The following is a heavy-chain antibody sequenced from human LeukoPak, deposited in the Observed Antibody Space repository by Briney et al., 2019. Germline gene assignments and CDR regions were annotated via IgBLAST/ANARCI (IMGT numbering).Heavy chain of an antibody. D-gene: IGHD6-6*01. V-gene: IGHV4-34*01. CDR1: GGSFSGYY. CDR2: INHSGST. J-gene: IGHJ6*03. CDR3: ARLIRQLVPYYYYYMDV. Sequence: PSETLSLTCAVYGGSFSGYYWSWIRQPPGKGPEWIGEINHSGSTNYNPSLKSRVTISVDTSKNQFSLKLSSVTAADTAVYYCARLIRQLVPYYYYYMDVWGKGTTVTVSS.